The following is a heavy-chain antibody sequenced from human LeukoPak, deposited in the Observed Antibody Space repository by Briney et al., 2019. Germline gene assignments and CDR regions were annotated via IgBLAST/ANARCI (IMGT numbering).Heavy chain of an antibody. J-gene: IGHJ4*02. CDR3: ARDSVGGYSSSWYYFDY. CDR1: GFTFSSYW. V-gene: IGHV3-7*01. D-gene: IGHD6-13*01. CDR2: IKQDGSEK. Sequence: GGSLRLSCAASGFTFSSYWTSWVRQAPGKGLEWVANIKQDGSEKYYVDSVKGRFTISRDNAKNSLYLQMNSLRAEDTAVYYCARDSVGGYSSSWYYFDYWGQGTLVTVSS.